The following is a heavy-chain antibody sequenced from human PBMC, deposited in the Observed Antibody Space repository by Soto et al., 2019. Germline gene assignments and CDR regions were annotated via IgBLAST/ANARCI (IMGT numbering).Heavy chain of an antibody. CDR1: GYTFTSYW. CDR2: IYPGDSDT. CDR3: ARQKRGYSYGGPFDS. V-gene: IGHV5-51*01. Sequence: PGESLKISCKGSGYTFTSYWIAWVRQMPGKGLEWMGIIYPGDSDTRYSPSFKGQVTISVDKSISTAYLQWSSLKASDSAMYYCARQKRGYSYGGPFDSWGQGTLVTVSS. D-gene: IGHD5-18*01. J-gene: IGHJ4*02.